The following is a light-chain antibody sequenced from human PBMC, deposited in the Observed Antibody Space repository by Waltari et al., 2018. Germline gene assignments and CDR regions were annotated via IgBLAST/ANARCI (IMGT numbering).Light chain of an antibody. CDR2: EVT. CDR3: CSYVGLGTYV. Sequence: QSGLTQPASASGSPGQSITISCTGTSRHVGNYNLVSWYQQHPGKAPKLLIYEVTKRASGTSDRFSASKSGNTASLTISALQAQEDEADYNCCSYVGLGTYVFGTGTKVTV. CDR1: SRHVGNYNL. J-gene: IGLJ1*01. V-gene: IGLV2-23*02.